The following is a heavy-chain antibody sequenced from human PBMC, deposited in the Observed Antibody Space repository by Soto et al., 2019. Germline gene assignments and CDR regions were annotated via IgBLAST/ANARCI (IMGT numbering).Heavy chain of an antibody. J-gene: IGHJ5*02. CDR2: IYPNSGGT. CDR3: ARTKEQWLEANWFGP. CDR1: GYTFTGYY. V-gene: IGHV1-2*02. Sequence: ASVKVSCKASGYTFTGYYIHWVRQAPGQGLEWMGCIYPNSGGTNYAQKFQGRVTMTRDTSISTAYMELSGLRSDDTAVYYCARTKEQWLEANWFGPWGQGTLATVYS. D-gene: IGHD6-19*01.